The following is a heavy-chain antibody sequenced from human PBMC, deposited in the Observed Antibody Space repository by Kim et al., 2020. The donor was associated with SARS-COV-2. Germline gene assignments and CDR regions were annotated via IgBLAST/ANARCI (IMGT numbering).Heavy chain of an antibody. J-gene: IGHJ1*01. CDR2: FDPKDDEI. CDR3: ISGGVDNPE. D-gene: IGHD3-16*01. V-gene: IGHV1-24*01. CDR1: GYTVTELS. Sequence: ASVKVSCKVSGYTVTELSMHWVRQAPGKGFEWMGGFDPKDDEIIYAEKFQGRVTMTEDTSTDTAYMELSSLKSEDTAVYYCISGGVDNPEWGQGTLVTVSS.